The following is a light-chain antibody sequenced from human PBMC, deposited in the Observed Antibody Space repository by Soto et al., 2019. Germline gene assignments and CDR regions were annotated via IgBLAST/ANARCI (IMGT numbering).Light chain of an antibody. J-gene: IGKJ3*01. V-gene: IGKV1-12*01. CDR1: QAIGKW. Sequence: DIQMTQSPSSVSASLGDRVTITCRASQAIGKWLAWYQQKPGRAPQLLIYAASSLQSGVPSRFSGSGSGEDFTLPISSLQPEDFATYYCQQANSFPPTFGPGTKVDIK. CDR3: QQANSFPPT. CDR2: AAS.